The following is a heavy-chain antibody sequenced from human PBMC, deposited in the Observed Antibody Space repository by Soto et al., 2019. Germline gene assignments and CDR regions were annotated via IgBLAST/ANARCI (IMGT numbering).Heavy chain of an antibody. CDR1: GYTFTSYY. CDR2: INPSGGST. J-gene: IGHJ3*02. CDR3: AGDWSGEIDALDI. D-gene: IGHD3-10*01. Sequence: ASVKVSCKASGYTFTSYYMHWVRQAPGQGLEWMGIINPSGGSTSYAQKFQGRVTMTRDTSTSTVYMELSSLRSEDTAVYYCAGDWSGEIDALDIWGQGTMVTVSS. V-gene: IGHV1-46*01.